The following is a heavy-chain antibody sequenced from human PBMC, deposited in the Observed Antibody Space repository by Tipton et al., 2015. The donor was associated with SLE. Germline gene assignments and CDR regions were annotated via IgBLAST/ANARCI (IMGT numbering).Heavy chain of an antibody. D-gene: IGHD1-26*01. V-gene: IGHV4-31*03. CDR2: IYDTETT. CDR1: GGSISSSSYY. CDR3: AREVKSGRYDWFDP. J-gene: IGHJ5*02. Sequence: TLSLTCTVSGGSISSSSYYWGWIRQPPGKGLEWIGYIYDTETTYYNPSLKSRVTMSIDRSKNHFSLRLRSVSAADTAIYYCAREVKSGRYDWFDPWGQGTLVTVSS.